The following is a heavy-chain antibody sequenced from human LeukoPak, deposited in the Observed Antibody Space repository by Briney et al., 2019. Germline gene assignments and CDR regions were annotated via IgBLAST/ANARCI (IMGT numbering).Heavy chain of an antibody. V-gene: IGHV3-33*01. CDR3: ARDIMPTFGGVIATYYYYYGMDV. J-gene: IGHJ6*02. D-gene: IGHD3-16*02. CDR1: GFIFSNYV. Sequence: PGGSLRLSCAASGFIFSNYVMHWVRQAPGKGLEWVALIWYDGSNDYYAGSVKGRFTISRDNSKSTLYLQLNSLRHEDTAVYYCARDIMPTFGGVIATYYYYYGMDVWGQGTTVTVSS. CDR2: IWYDGSND.